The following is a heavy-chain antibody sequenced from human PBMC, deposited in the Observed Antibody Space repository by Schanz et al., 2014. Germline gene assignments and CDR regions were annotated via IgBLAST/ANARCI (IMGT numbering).Heavy chain of an antibody. Sequence: QVQLVQSGDEVKKPGTSVKVSCKASGYTFNNYTYVMIWVRQAPGQGLEWMGWISTSNGNTNYIQKLQGRVTMTTDTSTSTAYMELRSLRSDDTAVYYCARVQDDILTGSEYYYGMDVWGQGTTVTVSS. CDR3: ARVQDDILTGSEYYYGMDV. J-gene: IGHJ6*02. CDR2: ISTSNGNT. D-gene: IGHD3-9*01. V-gene: IGHV1-18*01. CDR1: GYTFNNYTYV.